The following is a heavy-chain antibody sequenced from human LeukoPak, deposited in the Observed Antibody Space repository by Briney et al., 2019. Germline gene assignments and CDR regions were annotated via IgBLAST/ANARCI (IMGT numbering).Heavy chain of an antibody. CDR1: GFTFSSYA. CDR3: AKRQYSYGPFDY. J-gene: IGHJ4*02. D-gene: IGHD5-18*01. CDR2: ISYDGSNK. V-gene: IGHV3-30-3*02. Sequence: GGSLRLSCAASGFTFSSYAMHWVRQAPGKGLEWVAVISYDGSNKYYADSVKGRFTISRDNSKNTLYLQMNSLRAEDTAVYYCAKRQYSYGPFDYWGQGTLVTVSS.